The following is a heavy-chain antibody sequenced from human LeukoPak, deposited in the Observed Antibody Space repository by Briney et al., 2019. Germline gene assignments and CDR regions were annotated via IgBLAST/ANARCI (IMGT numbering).Heavy chain of an antibody. D-gene: IGHD5-12*01. V-gene: IGHV3-7*01. J-gene: IGHJ4*02. CDR3: ARGGYSGYDNDY. CDR2: IKQDGSEK. CDR1: GFTFSSYW. Sequence: RGSLRLSCAASGFTFSSYWMSWVRQAPGKGLEWVANIKQDGSEKYYVDSVKGRFTISRDNAKNSLYLQMNGLRAEDTAVYYCARGGYSGYDNDYWGQGTQVTVSS.